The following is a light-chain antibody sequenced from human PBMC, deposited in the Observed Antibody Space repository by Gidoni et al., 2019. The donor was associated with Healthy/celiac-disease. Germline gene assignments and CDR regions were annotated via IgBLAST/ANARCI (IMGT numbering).Light chain of an antibody. Sequence: DIQMTQSPSSLSAYVGDRVTITCQASQDTSNYLNWYQQKPGKAPKLLIYDASNLETGYPSRFSGSGSGTDFTFTISSLQPEDIATYYCQQYDNLPFTFGPGTKVDIK. CDR3: QQYDNLPFT. CDR2: DAS. CDR1: QDTSNY. V-gene: IGKV1-33*01. J-gene: IGKJ3*01.